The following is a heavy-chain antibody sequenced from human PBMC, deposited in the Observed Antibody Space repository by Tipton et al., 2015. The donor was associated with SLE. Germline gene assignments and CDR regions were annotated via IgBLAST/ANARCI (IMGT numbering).Heavy chain of an antibody. CDR3: ARVIGLHSCYYRYYFDY. Sequence: QSGPEVKKPGASVKVSCKASGYTFSSYGISWVRQAPGHGLEWMGWISAYNGNTNYGQKLQDRVTMTTDTSTSTAYMELRSLRSDDTAVYYRARVIGLHSCYYRYYFDYWGQGTLVTVSS. V-gene: IGHV1-18*01. CDR1: GYTFSSYG. D-gene: IGHD2-2*01. CDR2: ISAYNGNT. J-gene: IGHJ4*02.